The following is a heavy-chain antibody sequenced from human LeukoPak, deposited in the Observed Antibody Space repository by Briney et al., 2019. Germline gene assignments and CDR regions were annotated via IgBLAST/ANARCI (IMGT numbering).Heavy chain of an antibody. CDR3: ARLPRSSVTLYSSRLDY. CDR1: GGSISSSSYY. V-gene: IGHV4-39*01. D-gene: IGHD6-13*01. CDR2: IYYSGST. J-gene: IGHJ4*02. Sequence: SETLSLTCTVSGGSISSSSYYWGWIRQPPGKGLEWIGSIYYSGSTYYSPSLKSRVTISVDTSKNQFSLKLSSVTAADTAVYYCARLPRSSVTLYSSRLDYWGQGTLVTVSS.